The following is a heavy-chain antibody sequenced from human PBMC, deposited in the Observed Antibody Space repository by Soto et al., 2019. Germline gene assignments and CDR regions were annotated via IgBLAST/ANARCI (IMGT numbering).Heavy chain of an antibody. J-gene: IGHJ6*02. V-gene: IGHV3-30*18. CDR3: AKAQNYIIGRGVIKNTSLNGMDV. D-gene: IGHD3-10*01. Sequence: PGGSLRLSCAASGFTFSSYGMHWVRQAPGKGLEWVAAISYDGSNKYYADSVKGRFTISRDNSKNTLYLQMNSLRAEDTAVYYCAKAQNYIIGRGVIKNTSLNGMDVWGQGTTVTVSS. CDR2: ISYDGSNK. CDR1: GFTFSSYG.